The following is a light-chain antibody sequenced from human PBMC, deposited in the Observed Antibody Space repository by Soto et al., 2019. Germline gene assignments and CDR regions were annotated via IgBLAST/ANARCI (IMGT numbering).Light chain of an antibody. J-gene: IGKJ2*02. CDR3: QQYNDYSGT. Sequence: DIQMTQSPSTLSASEGDRVTITCRASQTINSWLAWYQQKPGKAPKLLIYKASNLESGVPSRFSGSASGTEFTLTISSLQPDDLATYYCQQYNDYSGTFGQGTKLEIK. CDR2: KAS. CDR1: QTINSW. V-gene: IGKV1-5*03.